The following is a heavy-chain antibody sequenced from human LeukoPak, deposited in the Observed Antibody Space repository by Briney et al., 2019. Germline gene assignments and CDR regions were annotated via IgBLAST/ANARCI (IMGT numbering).Heavy chain of an antibody. CDR3: ARDATYCTNGVCYTRFDY. D-gene: IGHD2-8*01. V-gene: IGHV3-7*01. CDR2: MNLDGSEK. J-gene: IGHJ4*02. Sequence: AGGSLRLSCAASGFTFTSHWMSWVRQAPGKGLGWVARMNLDGSEKYYVDSVKGRFTISRDNAKTSLYLEMNSLRAEDTAVYYCARDATYCTNGVCYTRFDYWGQGTLVTVSS. CDR1: GFTFTSHW.